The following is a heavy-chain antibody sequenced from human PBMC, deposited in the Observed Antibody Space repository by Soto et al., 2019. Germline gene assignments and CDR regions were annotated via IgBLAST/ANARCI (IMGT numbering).Heavy chain of an antibody. Sequence: GSLVLSSAASGFTFSSSTMNWVRQAAGKGLEWVSCISSSSTYIYYADSVKGRFTISRDNAKNSLYLQMNTLRAEDTAVYYCARDPPHIDPWLVLHFDYSGQGSLVTSPQ. CDR3: ARDPPHIDPWLVLHFDY. D-gene: IGHD6-19*01. V-gene: IGHV3-21*01. CDR2: ISSSSTYI. J-gene: IGHJ4*02. CDR1: GFTFSSST.